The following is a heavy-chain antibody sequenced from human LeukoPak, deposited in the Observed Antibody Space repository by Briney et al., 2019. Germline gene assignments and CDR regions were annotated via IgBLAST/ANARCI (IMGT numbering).Heavy chain of an antibody. D-gene: IGHD1-1*01. Sequence: GGSLRLSCTASGFTFSAHWIHWVRQPPGMGLVWVSRINERGTDSMYAESVKGRFTISRDNAKNTVYLQMNSLRAEDTAVYYCVRDETLWTLDWWGQGTLVSVSS. CDR3: VRDETLWTLDW. CDR1: GFTFSAHW. J-gene: IGHJ4*02. V-gene: IGHV3-74*03. CDR2: INERGTDS.